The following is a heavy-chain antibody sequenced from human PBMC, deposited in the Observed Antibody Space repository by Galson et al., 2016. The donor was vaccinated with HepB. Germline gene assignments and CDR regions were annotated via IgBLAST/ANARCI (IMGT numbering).Heavy chain of an antibody. CDR1: GDSVSSYTAA. V-gene: IGHV6-1*01. D-gene: IGHD6-13*01. J-gene: IGHJ4*02. CDR3: ARASLTVDGRND. Sequence: CAISGDSVSSYTAAWNWVRQSPSRGLEWLGRTFFRSKWLTDYAVSVRGRITINPDTSKNHFSLQLNSVTPDDTAVYYCARASLTVDGRNDWGPGTQVTVSS. CDR2: TFFRSKWLT.